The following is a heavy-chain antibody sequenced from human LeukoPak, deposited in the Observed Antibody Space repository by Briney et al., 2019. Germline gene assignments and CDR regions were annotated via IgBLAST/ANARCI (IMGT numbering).Heavy chain of an antibody. CDR3: AGGSGDYGYFHR. V-gene: IGHV4-59*01. CDR2: IYYNGST. D-gene: IGHD4-17*01. CDR1: GGSISGYS. J-gene: IGHJ1*01. Sequence: SETLSLTCTVSGGSISGYSWSWIRQPPGKGLEWLASIYYNGSTNYNPSLKSRVTISLDTSKNHFSLKVTSVTAADTAVYYCAGGSGDYGYFHRWGQGTLVAVSS.